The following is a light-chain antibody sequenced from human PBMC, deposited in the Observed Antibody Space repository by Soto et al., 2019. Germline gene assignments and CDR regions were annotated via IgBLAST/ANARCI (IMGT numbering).Light chain of an antibody. CDR1: QSVSST. CDR3: QQART. Sequence: EIVMTQSPATLSVSPGERATLSCRASQSVSSTLAWYQQKPGQAPRLLIFGASTRATGIPARFSGSGSGTEFTLTISSLQSEDFAVYYGQQARTFGQGTKVDIK. V-gene: IGKV3-15*01. CDR2: GAS. J-gene: IGKJ1*01.